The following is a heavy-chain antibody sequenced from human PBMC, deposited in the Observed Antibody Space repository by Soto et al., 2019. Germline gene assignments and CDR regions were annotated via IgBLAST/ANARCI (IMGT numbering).Heavy chain of an antibody. CDR3: ARECLHTIVVVVAAAFDY. V-gene: IGHV4-34*01. CDR1: GGSFSGYY. CDR2: ISYSGST. D-gene: IGHD2-15*01. J-gene: IGHJ4*02. Sequence: SETLSLTCAVYGGSFSGYYWTWIRQSPGKGLEWIGQISYSGSTNYNPSLKSRVTISVDTSKNQFSLKLSSVTAADTAVYYCARECLHTIVVVVAAAFDYWGQGTLVT.